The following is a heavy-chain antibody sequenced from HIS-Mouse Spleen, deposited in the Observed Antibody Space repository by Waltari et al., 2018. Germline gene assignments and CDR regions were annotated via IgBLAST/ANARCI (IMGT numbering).Heavy chain of an antibody. V-gene: IGHV3-53*02. CDR1: GFTVSSNY. CDR3: ARHYYYGSGSYYFDY. J-gene: IGHJ4*02. D-gene: IGHD3-10*01. CDR2: IYSGGST. Sequence: EVQLVETGGGLIQPGGSLRLSCAASGFTVSSNYMSWVRQAPGKGLEGVSFIYSGGSTYYADSGKGRFTISRDNSKNTLYLQMNSLRAEDTAVYYCARHYYYGSGSYYFDYWGQGTLVTVSS.